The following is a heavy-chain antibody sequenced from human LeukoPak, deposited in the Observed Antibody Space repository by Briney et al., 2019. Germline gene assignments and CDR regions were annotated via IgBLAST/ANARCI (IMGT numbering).Heavy chain of an antibody. CDR1: GFTFSSYD. CDR3: AKLLTAGGSDH. V-gene: IGHV3-23*01. D-gene: IGHD6-13*01. CDR2: IGSSGINT. Sequence: GGSLRLSCAASGFTFSSYDMSWVRQAPGKGLEWVSSIGSSGINTYYADSVKGRFTVSRDNSKNTMYLQMNSLRAEDTAVYYCAKLLTAGGSDHWGQGSLVTVSS. J-gene: IGHJ4*02.